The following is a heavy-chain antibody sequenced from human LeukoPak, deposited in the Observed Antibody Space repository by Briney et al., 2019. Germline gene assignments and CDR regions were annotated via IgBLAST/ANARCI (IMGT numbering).Heavy chain of an antibody. CDR2: ISAYNGYT. D-gene: IGHD4-23*01. Sequence: ASVKVSCKASGYSFTNYGISWVRQAPGQGLEWMGWISAYNGYTHFAQKFQGRVTMTTDTSTSTAYVELRSLRSEDTAVYYCARSNYGGHSGVWFDPWGQGTLVTVSS. CDR3: ARSNYGGHSGVWFDP. CDR1: GYSFTNYG. J-gene: IGHJ5*02. V-gene: IGHV1-18*01.